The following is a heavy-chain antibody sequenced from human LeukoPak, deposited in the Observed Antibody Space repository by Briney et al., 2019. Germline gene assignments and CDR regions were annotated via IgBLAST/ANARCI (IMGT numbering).Heavy chain of an antibody. CDR1: GGSFSGYY. Sequence: SETLSLTCAVYGGSFSGYYWSWIRQPPGKGLEWIGEINHGGSTNYNPSLKSRVTISVDTSKKQFSLKLSSVTAADTAVYYCARGYSSGWYQYDYWGQGTLVTVSS. CDR3: ARGYSSGWYQYDY. CDR2: INHGGST. D-gene: IGHD6-19*01. V-gene: IGHV4-34*01. J-gene: IGHJ4*02.